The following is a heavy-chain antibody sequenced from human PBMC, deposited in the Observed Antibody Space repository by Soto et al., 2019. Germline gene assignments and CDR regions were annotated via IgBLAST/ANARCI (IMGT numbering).Heavy chain of an antibody. CDR2: ISGSGGAT. J-gene: IGHJ4*02. Sequence: EVQLLESGGGVVQPGGSLRLSCAASGFTFSAYAMSWVRQAPGKGLEWVSVISGSGGATYYADSVKGRFTISRDNSKNTLCLQMNSLGAEDTAVYYCARQDYSTTWYLNYWGQGTLVTVFS. V-gene: IGHV3-23*01. D-gene: IGHD6-13*01. CDR1: GFTFSAYA. CDR3: ARQDYSTTWYLNY.